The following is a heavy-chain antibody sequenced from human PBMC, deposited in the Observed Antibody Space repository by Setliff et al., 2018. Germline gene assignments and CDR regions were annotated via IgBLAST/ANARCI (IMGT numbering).Heavy chain of an antibody. CDR3: ARHKSNGSGSYPSLYMDV. J-gene: IGHJ6*03. V-gene: IGHV4-61*09. Sequence: SETLSLTCTVSGDSISSGSYYWSWIRQPAGKGLEWIGQIHTSGSTNYSPSLKSRVTISIDTPKNQFSLKLSSVTAADTAVYYCARHKSNGSGSYPSLYMDVWGKGIMVTVSS. D-gene: IGHD3-10*01. CDR1: GDSISSGSYY. CDR2: IHTSGST.